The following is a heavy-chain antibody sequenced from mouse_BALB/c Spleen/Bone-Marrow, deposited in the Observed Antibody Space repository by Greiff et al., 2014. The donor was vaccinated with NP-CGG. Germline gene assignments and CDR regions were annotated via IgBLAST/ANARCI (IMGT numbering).Heavy chain of an antibody. V-gene: IGHV1-47*01. J-gene: IGHJ2*01. CDR3: ARNDGYYGFDY. CDR1: GYTFTTYP. D-gene: IGHD2-3*01. CDR2: FHPYNDDT. Sequence: VKLQESGAELVKPGASVKMSCKAFGYTFTTYPIEWMKQNHGKSLEWIGNFHPYNDDTKYNEKFKGKAKLTVEKPSSTVYLELSRLTSDDSAVYYCARNDGYYGFDYWGQGTTLTVSS.